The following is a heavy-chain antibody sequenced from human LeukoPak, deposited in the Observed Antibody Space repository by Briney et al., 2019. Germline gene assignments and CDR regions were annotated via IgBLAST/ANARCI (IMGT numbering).Heavy chain of an antibody. V-gene: IGHV3-66*01. D-gene: IGHD1-26*01. CDR1: GFTVSSNY. J-gene: IGHJ4*02. Sequence: GGSPRLSCAASGFTVSSNYMSWVRQAPGKGLEWVSVIYTGGSTYFTDSVNGRFTISRDYSKNTLYLEMNSLRVEDTAVYYCARVSRMLGTSTLDNWGQGTLVTVSS. CDR3: ARVSRMLGTSTLDN. CDR2: IYTGGST.